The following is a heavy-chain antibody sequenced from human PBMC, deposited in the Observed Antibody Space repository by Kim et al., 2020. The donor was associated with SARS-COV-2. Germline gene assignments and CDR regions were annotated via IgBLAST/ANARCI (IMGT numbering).Heavy chain of an antibody. D-gene: IGHD3-22*01. V-gene: IGHV4-61*02. CDR3: VRGLKVDY. Sequence: SETLSPTCTVSGGSISSGSYYWSWIRQPAGKGLEWIGRIYTSGSTNYNPSLKSRVTISVDTSKNQFSLKLSSVTAADTAVYYCVRGLKVDYWGQGTLVTVSS. CDR2: IYTSGST. CDR1: GGSISSGSYY. J-gene: IGHJ4*02.